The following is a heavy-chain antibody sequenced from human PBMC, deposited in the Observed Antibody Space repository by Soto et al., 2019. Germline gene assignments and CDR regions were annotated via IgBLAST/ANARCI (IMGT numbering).Heavy chain of an antibody. J-gene: IGHJ4*02. CDR1: GGSISRGGYY. D-gene: IGHD5-18*01. CDR3: AKGGLWLPY. CDR2: IYYSGST. V-gene: IGHV4-31*03. Sequence: SETLSLTFTVSGGSISRGGYYWIWIRQHPGKGLEWIGYIYYSGSTYYNPSLKSRVTISVDTSKNQFSLKLSSVTAADTAVYYCAKGGLWLPYWGQGTLVTVSS.